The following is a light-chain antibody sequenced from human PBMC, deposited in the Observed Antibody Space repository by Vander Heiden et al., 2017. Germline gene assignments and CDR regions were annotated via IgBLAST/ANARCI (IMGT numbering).Light chain of an antibody. CDR3: QQYGSSPWT. CDR1: QSVSSSY. Sequence: EIVLTQSPGTLSLSPGERATLSCRASQSVSSSYLAWYQQKPGQAPRLLIYGASSRATGIPDRFSGSGSGTDFILTISRLEPEDFAVYYCQQYGSSPWTFGQGTKVXIK. CDR2: GAS. V-gene: IGKV3-20*01. J-gene: IGKJ1*01.